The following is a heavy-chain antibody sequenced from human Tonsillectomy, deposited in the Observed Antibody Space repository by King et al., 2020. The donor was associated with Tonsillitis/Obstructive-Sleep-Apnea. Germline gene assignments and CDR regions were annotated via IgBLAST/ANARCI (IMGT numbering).Heavy chain of an antibody. V-gene: IGHV3-48*03. J-gene: IGHJ4*02. CDR3: AGGNYYFDY. CDR2: ISSRGSTK. Sequence: VQLVESGGGLVQPGGSLRLSCADSGFTFSSYEMNWVRQAPGKGLEWVSYISSRGSTKYYADSVKGRFTISRDNAKNSLYLQMNSLRAEDTAVYYCAGGNYYFDYWGQGTLVTVSS. D-gene: IGHD4-23*01. CDR1: GFTFSSYE.